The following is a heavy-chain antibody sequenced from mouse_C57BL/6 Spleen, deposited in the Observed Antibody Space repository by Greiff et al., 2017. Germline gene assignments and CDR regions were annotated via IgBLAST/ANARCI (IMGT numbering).Heavy chain of an antibody. D-gene: IGHD2-5*01. Sequence: QVQLKQPGAELVKPGASVKMSCKASGYTFTSYWITWVKQRPGQGLEWIGDIYPGSGSTNYNEKFKSKATLTVDKSSSTAYMQLSSLTSEDSAVYYCARDSNYDAMDYWGQGTSVTVSS. CDR1: GYTFTSYW. CDR3: ARDSNYDAMDY. J-gene: IGHJ4*01. CDR2: IYPGSGST. V-gene: IGHV1-55*01.